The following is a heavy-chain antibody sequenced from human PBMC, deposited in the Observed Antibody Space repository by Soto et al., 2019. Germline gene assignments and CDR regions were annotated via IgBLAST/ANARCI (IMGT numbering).Heavy chain of an antibody. CDR1: GYTLTELS. D-gene: IGHD3-22*01. CDR3: ATSSDSSGYYYVGVFDY. CDR2: FDPEDGET. V-gene: IGHV1-24*01. Sequence: ASVKVSCKVSGYTLTELSMHWVRQAPGKGLEWMGGFDPEDGETIYAQKFQGRVTMTEDTSTDTAYMELGSLRSEDAAVYYCATSSDSSGYYYVGVFDYWGQGTLVTVSS. J-gene: IGHJ4*02.